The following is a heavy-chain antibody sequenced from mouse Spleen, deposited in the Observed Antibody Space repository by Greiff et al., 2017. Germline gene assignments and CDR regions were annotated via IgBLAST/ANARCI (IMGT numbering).Heavy chain of an antibody. CDR2: IWSDGST. CDR1: GFSLTNYA. V-gene: IGHV2-4-1*01. CDR3: ASSYYSYDVRGHYFDY. Sequence: VMLVESGPGLVAPSQSLSITCTVSGFSLTNYAVHWVRQSPGKGLEWLGVIWSDGSTDYNAAFISRLSISKDNSKSQVFFKMNSLQADDTAIYYCASSYYSYDVRGHYFDYWGQGTTLTVSS. D-gene: IGHD2-12*01. J-gene: IGHJ2*01.